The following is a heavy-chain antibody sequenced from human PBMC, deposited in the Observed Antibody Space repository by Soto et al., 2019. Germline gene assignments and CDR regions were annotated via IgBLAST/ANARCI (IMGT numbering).Heavy chain of an antibody. CDR3: AKDPAPRVWSYTAY. CDR1: GFNFSNYG. Sequence: QVQLVESGGGVVQPGRSLRLSCAASGFNFSNYGMHWVRQAPGKGLEWVTVISYDGRNKYYAESVKGRFTISRDNSKNTLYLQRNSLRAEDTAVYDCAKDPAPRVWSYTAYWGQGTLVTVSS. J-gene: IGHJ4*02. CDR2: ISYDGRNK. D-gene: IGHD2-2*02. V-gene: IGHV3-30*18.